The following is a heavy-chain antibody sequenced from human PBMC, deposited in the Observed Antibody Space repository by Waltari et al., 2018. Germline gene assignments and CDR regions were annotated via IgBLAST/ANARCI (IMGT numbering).Heavy chain of an antibody. J-gene: IGHJ6*02. CDR1: GGSISSSSYY. Sequence: QLQLQESGPGLVKPSETLSLTCTVSGGSISSSSYYWGWIRQPPGKGLEWIGSIYYSGSTYYNPSLKRRVTISVDTSKNQFSLKLSSVTAADTAVYYCARHINRSSPKYVAARPGRYYYGMDVWGQGTTVTVSS. CDR3: ARHINRSSPKYVAARPGRYYYGMDV. CDR2: IYYSGST. V-gene: IGHV4-39*01. D-gene: IGHD6-6*01.